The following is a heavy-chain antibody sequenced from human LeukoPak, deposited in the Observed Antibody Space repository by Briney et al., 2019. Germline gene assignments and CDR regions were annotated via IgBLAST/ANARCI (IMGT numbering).Heavy chain of an antibody. CDR1: GYTFTSYG. CDR3: ARDYTPNLGITGTTFAFDI. CDR2: ISAYNGNT. V-gene: IGHV1-18*01. Sequence: ASVKVSCKASGYTFTSYGISWVRQAPGQGLEWMGWISAYNGNTNYAQKLQGRVTMTTDTSTSTAYMELRSLRSDDTAVYYCARDYTPNLGITGTTFAFDIWGQGTMVTVSS. J-gene: IGHJ3*02. D-gene: IGHD1-7*01.